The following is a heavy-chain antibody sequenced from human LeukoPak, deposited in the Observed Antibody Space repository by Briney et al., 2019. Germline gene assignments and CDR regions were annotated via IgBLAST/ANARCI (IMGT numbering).Heavy chain of an antibody. CDR2: ISNDGSNK. CDR3: AKGTFGVGATYYFDY. Sequence: GGSLRLSCAASGFTFSSYGMHWVRQAPGKGLEWVAVISNDGSNKYYADSVKGRFTISRDNSKNTLYLQMNSLRAEDTAVYYCAKGTFGVGATYYFDYWGQGTLVTVSS. J-gene: IGHJ4*02. CDR1: GFTFSSYG. V-gene: IGHV3-30*18. D-gene: IGHD1-26*01.